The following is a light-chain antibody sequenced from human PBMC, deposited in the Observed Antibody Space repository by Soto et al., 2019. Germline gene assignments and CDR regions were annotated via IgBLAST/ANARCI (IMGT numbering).Light chain of an antibody. CDR2: GAS. Sequence: DIQMTQSPSSLSASVGDRVTITCRASQDISNFLAWHQQKPGKVPKLLISGASTLQSGVPSRFSGSGSGTDFTLTISSLQPEDVATYYCQKYNSAPWTFGQGTKVEIK. CDR1: QDISNF. V-gene: IGKV1-27*01. CDR3: QKYNSAPWT. J-gene: IGKJ1*01.